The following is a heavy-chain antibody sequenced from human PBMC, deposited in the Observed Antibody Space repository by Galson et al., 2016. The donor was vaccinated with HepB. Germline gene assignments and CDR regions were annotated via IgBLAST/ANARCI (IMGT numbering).Heavy chain of an antibody. Sequence: SESLSLTCSVSGGSVSSRLFYWSWVRQSPEKGLEWVGHIYYSGTTNYNPSLKSRVSISVDMTNNQFSLKVISVTAADTAVYYCARGEGWEPLDYWGQGTLVIVSS. CDR3: ARGEGWEPLDY. CDR2: IYYSGTT. CDR1: GGSVSSRLFY. V-gene: IGHV4-61*01. D-gene: IGHD1-26*01. J-gene: IGHJ4*02.